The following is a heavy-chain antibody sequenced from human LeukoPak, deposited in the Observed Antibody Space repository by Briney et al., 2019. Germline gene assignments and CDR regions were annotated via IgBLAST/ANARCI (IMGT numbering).Heavy chain of an antibody. D-gene: IGHD3-22*01. Sequence: PGGSLRLSCAGSGFTFSSHWMHWVRQAPGKGLEWVSRINGDGTTTTYADSVKGRFTISRDNAKNSLYLQMNSLRADDTGVYFCGRDSRDAGGYPLAFDIWGQGTMVTVSS. J-gene: IGHJ3*02. CDR2: INGDGTTT. V-gene: IGHV3-74*01. CDR3: GRDSRDAGGYPLAFDI. CDR1: GFTFSSHW.